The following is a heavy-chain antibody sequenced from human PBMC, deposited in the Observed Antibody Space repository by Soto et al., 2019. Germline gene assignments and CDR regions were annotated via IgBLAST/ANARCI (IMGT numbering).Heavy chain of an antibody. V-gene: IGHV1-18*04. J-gene: IGHJ5*02. CDR3: ARPVDSSGYYYLNWFDP. CDR1: GYTFTSYG. D-gene: IGHD3-22*01. CDR2: ISAYNGNT. Sequence: ASVKVSGKASGYTFTSYGISWVRQAPGQGLEWMGWISAYNGNTNYAQKLQGRVTMTTDTSTSTAYMELRSLRSDDTAVYYCARPVDSSGYYYLNWFDPWGQGTLVTSPQ.